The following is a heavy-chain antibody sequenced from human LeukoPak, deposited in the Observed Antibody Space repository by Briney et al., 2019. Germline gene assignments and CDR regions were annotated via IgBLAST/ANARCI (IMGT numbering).Heavy chain of an antibody. D-gene: IGHD1-26*01. CDR2: ISSSSSYI. CDR3: ARGREGAIDY. V-gene: IGHV3-21*01. Sequence: GGSLRLSCAASGFTFSSYSMNWVRQAPGKGLEWVSSISSSSSYIYYADSVKGRFTISRDNAKNSLFLQMNSLSAEDTAVYYCARGREGAIDYWGQGTLVTVSS. J-gene: IGHJ4*02. CDR1: GFTFSSYS.